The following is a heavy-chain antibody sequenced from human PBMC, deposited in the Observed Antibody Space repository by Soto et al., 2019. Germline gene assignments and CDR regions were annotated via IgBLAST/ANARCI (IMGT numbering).Heavy chain of an antibody. D-gene: IGHD1-20*01. CDR3: ATDHNWPNY. CDR1: QISFSSYW. Sequence: EEQLVESGGGLVQPGGSLKLSCVVSQISFSSYWMTWVRQAPGKGLECVANINQDGSEKYYEDSVKGRFTISRDNTKNSLYLHMNSLRAEDTAVYYCATDHNWPNYWGHGTLVAVSS. CDR2: INQDGSEK. J-gene: IGHJ4*01. V-gene: IGHV3-7*01.